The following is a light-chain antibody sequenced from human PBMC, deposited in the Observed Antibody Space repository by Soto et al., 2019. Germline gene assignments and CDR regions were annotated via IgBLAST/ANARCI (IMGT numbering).Light chain of an antibody. CDR3: SSYSISTAYL. CDR1: SSDVGGYDY. V-gene: IGLV2-14*01. J-gene: IGLJ1*01. CDR2: EVS. Sequence: SLLTHPASLSGSPGQSITISCTGTSSDVGGYDYVSWYQLHPGKAPKLMVFEVSNRPSGVSYRFSGSKSGNTASLTISGLQAEDEADYFCSSYSISTAYLFGTGTKV.